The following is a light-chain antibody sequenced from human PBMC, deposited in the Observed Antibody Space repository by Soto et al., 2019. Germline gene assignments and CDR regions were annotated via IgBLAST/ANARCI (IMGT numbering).Light chain of an antibody. CDR2: LGS. V-gene: IGKV2-28*01. J-gene: IGKJ1*01. Sequence: IVMNQSPRSLSVTPGEPASISCRSSQSLLHTNGYTYLNWYLQKPGQSPHLLIYLGSRRAPGVPERISGSGSGTEFTLTINRVEADDVGIYYCMQPLQTPGTFGQGTKV. CDR1: QSLLHTNGYTY. CDR3: MQPLQTPGT.